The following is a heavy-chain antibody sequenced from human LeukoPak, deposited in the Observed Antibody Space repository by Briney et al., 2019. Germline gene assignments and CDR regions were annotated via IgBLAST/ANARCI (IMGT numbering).Heavy chain of an antibody. Sequence: PGASLRLSCAASGFTFSSYVMSWVRQAPGKGLGLVSGIRGSGDSTYYADSVKGRFTISRDNSKNTLYLQMNSLRAEDTAVYYCAKDRIVGATARLFDYWGQGTLVTVSS. J-gene: IGHJ4*02. CDR1: GFTFSSYV. D-gene: IGHD1-26*01. CDR2: IRGSGDST. V-gene: IGHV3-23*01. CDR3: AKDRIVGATARLFDY.